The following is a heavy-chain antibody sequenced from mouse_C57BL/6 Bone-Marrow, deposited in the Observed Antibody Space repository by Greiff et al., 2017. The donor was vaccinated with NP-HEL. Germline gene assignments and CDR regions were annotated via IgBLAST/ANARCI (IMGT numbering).Heavy chain of an antibody. D-gene: IGHD6-2*01. Sequence: QVQLQQSGAELVRPGASVKLSCKASGYTFTDYYINWVKQRPGQGLEWIARIYPGSGNTYYNEKFKGKATLTAEKSSSTAYMQLSSLTSEDSAVYFCAWVWSHVGYFDVWGTGTTVTVSS. CDR2: IYPGSGNT. V-gene: IGHV1-76*01. J-gene: IGHJ1*03. CDR1: GYTFTDYY. CDR3: AWVWSHVGYFDV.